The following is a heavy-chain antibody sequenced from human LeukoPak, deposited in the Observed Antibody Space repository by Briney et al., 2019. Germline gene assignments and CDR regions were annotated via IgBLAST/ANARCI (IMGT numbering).Heavy chain of an antibody. CDR1: GFTFSTYG. D-gene: IGHD2-15*01. J-gene: IGHJ5*02. CDR3: ARGVGCGGSCYLGWFDP. V-gene: IGHV3-33*05. Sequence: PGGSLRLSCAASGFTFSTYGMHWVRQAPGKGLEWVAVISYDGNDKYYADSVKGRFTISRDNSKNTLYLQMNSLRAEDTAVYYSARGVGCGGSCYLGWFDPWGQGTLVTVSS. CDR2: ISYDGNDK.